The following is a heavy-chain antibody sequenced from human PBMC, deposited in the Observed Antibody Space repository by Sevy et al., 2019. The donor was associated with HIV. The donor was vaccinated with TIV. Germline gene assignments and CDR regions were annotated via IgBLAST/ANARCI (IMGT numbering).Heavy chain of an antibody. CDR1: GYTFMNYY. CDR3: VRDQGYGYGMDV. CDR2: INPSGGST. J-gene: IGHJ6*02. D-gene: IGHD5-18*01. V-gene: IGHV1-46*03. Sequence: ASVKVSCKASGYTFMNYYMHWVRQAPGQGLEWMGVINPSGGSTTSAQKFQGRVTMTSDTSTSTVYMGLSSLRSEDTAVYYCVRDQGYGYGMDVWGQGTTVTVSS.